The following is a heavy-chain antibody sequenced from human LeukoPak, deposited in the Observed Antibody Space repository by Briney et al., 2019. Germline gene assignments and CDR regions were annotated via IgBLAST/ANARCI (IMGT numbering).Heavy chain of an antibody. J-gene: IGHJ4*02. CDR1: GFTFSSYA. D-gene: IGHD3-9*01. V-gene: IGHV3-23*01. CDR2: ISGSGGST. CDR3: AKDRILRYFDWSTHTFDY. Sequence: PGGSLRLSCAASGFTFSSYAMSWVRQAPGKGLEWVSAISGSGGSTYYADSVKGRFTISRDNSKNTQYLQMNSLRADDTAVYYCAKDRILRYFDWSTHTFDYWGQGTLVTVSS.